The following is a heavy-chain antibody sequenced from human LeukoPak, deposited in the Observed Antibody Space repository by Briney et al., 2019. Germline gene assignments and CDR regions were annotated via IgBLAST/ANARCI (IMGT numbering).Heavy chain of an antibody. CDR3: ARRLRGFEGSWVFDY. J-gene: IGHJ4*02. CDR1: GFSLSNARMG. V-gene: IGHV2-5*01. CDR2: IFWNDDT. D-gene: IGHD6-13*01. Sequence: SGPGLVKPTETLTLTCTVSGFSLSNARMGVSWIRQPPGKALEWLALIFWNDDTRYSPSLKSSLTITRGTSKNQVVLTMTNMDPVDTATYYCARRLRGFEGSWVFDYWGQGTLVTTSS.